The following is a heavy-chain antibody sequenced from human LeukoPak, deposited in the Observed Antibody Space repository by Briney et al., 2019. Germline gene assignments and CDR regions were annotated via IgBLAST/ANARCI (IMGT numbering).Heavy chain of an antibody. CDR3: ARGLSGWYGGAYDY. V-gene: IGHV4-34*01. J-gene: IGHJ4*02. CDR1: GGSFSGYY. CDR2: LNHNGST. Sequence: SETLSLTCAVYGGSFSGYYWSCIRQPPAKGPDGIGDLNHNGSTNYNPSLKSRVTISVDTSKNQFSRKLSSVTAAETAVYYCARGLSGWYGGAYDYWGQGTLVTVSS. D-gene: IGHD6-19*01.